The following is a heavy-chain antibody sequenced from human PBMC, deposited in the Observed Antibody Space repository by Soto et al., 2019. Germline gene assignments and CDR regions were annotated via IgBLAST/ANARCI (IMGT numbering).Heavy chain of an antibody. Sequence: PSETLSLTCTVSGGSISSGSYYWSWIRQHPGKGLEWIGSIYYSGSTYYNPSLKSRVTISVDTSKNQFSLKLSSVTAADTAVYYCARHCCSSFYALNYYYYYYMDVWGKGTTVTVSS. V-gene: IGHV4-39*01. CDR2: IYYSGST. J-gene: IGHJ6*03. D-gene: IGHD6-6*01. CDR3: ARHCCSSFYALNYYYYYYMDV. CDR1: GGSISSGSYY.